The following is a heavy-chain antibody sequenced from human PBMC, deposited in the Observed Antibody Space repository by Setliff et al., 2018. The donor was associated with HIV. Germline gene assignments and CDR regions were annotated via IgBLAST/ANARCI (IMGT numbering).Heavy chain of an antibody. J-gene: IGHJ6*03. Sequence: PSETLSLTCGVSGYSIRSDYCWGWIRQPPGKGLEWIGNMCHGGNNNYYNPSLKSRVTISVDTSKNQFFLKVTSVTAADTAVYYCAREEGGSSGYYYHYYYYMDVWGKGTTVTVSS. CDR3: AREEGGSSGYYYHYYYYMDV. CDR1: GYSIRSDYC. CDR2: MCHGGNNN. D-gene: IGHD3-22*01. V-gene: IGHV4-38-2*02.